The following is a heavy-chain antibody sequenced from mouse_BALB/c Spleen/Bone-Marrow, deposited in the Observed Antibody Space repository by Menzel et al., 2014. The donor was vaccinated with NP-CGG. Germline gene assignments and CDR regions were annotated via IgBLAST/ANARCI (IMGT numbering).Heavy chain of an antibody. CDR2: IWGDGST. Sequence: VMLVESGPGLVAPSQSLSITCTVSGFSLTGYGVNWARQPPGKGLEWLGMIWGDGSTDYNSALKSRLSISKDNSKSQVFLKMNSLQTDDTARHYCARVLYDYDDLYCAMDYWGQGTSVTVSS. V-gene: IGHV2-6-7*01. CDR1: GFSLTGYG. J-gene: IGHJ4*01. CDR3: ARVLYDYDDLYCAMDY. D-gene: IGHD2-4*01.